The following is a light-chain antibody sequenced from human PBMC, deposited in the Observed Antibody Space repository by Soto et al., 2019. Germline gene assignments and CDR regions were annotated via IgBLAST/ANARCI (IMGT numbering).Light chain of an antibody. V-gene: IGKV3-20*01. CDR1: QSVSSSY. Sequence: EIVLTQSPGTLSLSQGERATLSCRASQSVSSSYLAWYQQKPGQAPRLLIYGASSRATGIPDRFSGSGSGTDFSRTISRLEPEDFAVYYCQQYGSSPPTFGQGTKVEIK. J-gene: IGKJ1*01. CDR3: QQYGSSPPT. CDR2: GAS.